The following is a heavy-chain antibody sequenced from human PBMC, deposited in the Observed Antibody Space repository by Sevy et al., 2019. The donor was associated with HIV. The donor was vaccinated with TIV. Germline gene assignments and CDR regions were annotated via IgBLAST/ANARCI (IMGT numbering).Heavy chain of an antibody. J-gene: IGHJ4*01. CDR2: ISDDSRYI. Sequence: GGSLRLSCAASGFNFRTYSMNWVRQAPGKGLEWLSSISDDSRYIYYADSVKGRFTISRANAKNLLFLQMNKLRVEDTAIYYCARDFTIFGVVSGIDYWGQGNLVTVSS. CDR1: GFNFRTYS. CDR3: ARDFTIFGVVSGIDY. D-gene: IGHD3-3*01. V-gene: IGHV3-21*04.